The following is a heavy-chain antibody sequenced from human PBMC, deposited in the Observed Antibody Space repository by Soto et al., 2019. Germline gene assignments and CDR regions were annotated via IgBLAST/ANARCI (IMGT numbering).Heavy chain of an antibody. CDR1: GYTFTNYA. V-gene: IGHV1-18*01. J-gene: IGHJ4*02. CDR3: ARDSQYSTDWQRFDS. D-gene: IGHD6-6*01. Sequence: QVQLVQSGVEVKKPGASMKVSCKASGYTFTNYAISWVRQAPGRGLEWMGWVNTYNGNPNYAQIFQGRVTMTTDTSTGTAYMELRSLKSDHSAVYYCARDSQYSTDWQRFDSWGQGTLVTVSS. CDR2: VNTYNGNP.